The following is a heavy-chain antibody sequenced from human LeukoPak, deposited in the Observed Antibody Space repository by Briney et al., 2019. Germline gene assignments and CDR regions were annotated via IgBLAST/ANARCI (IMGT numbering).Heavy chain of an antibody. D-gene: IGHD3-22*01. J-gene: IGHJ4*02. CDR3: ARRGYSSGFYYFDY. CDR2: IYYSGST. CDR1: GGSIISYY. Sequence: SETLSLTCTVSGGSIISYYWSWIRQPPGKGLEWIGYIYYSGSTNYNPSLKSRVTISADTSKNQFSLKLSSVTAADTAVYHCARRGYSSGFYYFDYWGQGTLVTVSS. V-gene: IGHV4-59*01.